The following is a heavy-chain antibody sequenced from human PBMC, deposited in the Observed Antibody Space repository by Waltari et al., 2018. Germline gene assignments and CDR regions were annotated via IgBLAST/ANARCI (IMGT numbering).Heavy chain of an antibody. CDR1: GFTFSSYA. CDR3: AKAQYFRGIFGVGIAN. CDR2: ISGSGGST. Sequence: EVQLLESGGGLVQPGGSLRLSCAASGFTFSSYAMSWVRQAPGKGLEWVSAISGSGGSTYYADSVKGRFTISRDNSKNTLYLQMNSLRAEDTAVYYCAKAQYFRGIFGVGIANWGQGTLVTVSS. V-gene: IGHV3-23*01. D-gene: IGHD3-3*01. J-gene: IGHJ4*02.